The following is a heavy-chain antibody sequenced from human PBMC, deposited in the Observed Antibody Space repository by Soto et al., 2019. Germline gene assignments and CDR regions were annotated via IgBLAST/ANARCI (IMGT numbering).Heavy chain of an antibody. V-gene: IGHV3-23*01. J-gene: IGHJ4*02. CDR1: GLTVCSYA. CDR2: ISGSDDST. CDR3: AKRSSSSTFDY. D-gene: IGHD6-6*01. Sequence: GGSMRLSCAASGLTVCSYAMSWVRQAPGKGLEWVSVISGSDDSTYYADSVKGRFTISRDNSKNTLYLQMNSLRAEDTAVYYCAKRSSSSTFDYWGQGTLVTVSS.